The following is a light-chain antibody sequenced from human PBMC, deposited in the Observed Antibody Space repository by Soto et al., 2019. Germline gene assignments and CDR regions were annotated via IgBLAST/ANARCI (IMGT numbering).Light chain of an antibody. CDR1: QSITSSF. CDR2: GAS. J-gene: IGKJ5*01. Sequence: EIVLTQSPGILSLSPGERASLSFGASQSITSSFLAWYQQKPGQAPRLLIYGASSRATGIPDRFSGTGSETDFTLTINRLEPEDFAVYYCQQYGSSPLITFGQGTRLEIK. CDR3: QQYGSSPLIT. V-gene: IGKV3-20*01.